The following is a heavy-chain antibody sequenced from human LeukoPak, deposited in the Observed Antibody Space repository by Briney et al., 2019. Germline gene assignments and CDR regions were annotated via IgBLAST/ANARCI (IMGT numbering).Heavy chain of an antibody. Sequence: GGSLRLSCAASGFTFSTAWMSWVRQAPGKGLEWVGRIKSKTDGATTDYAAPVKGRFIISRDDSESTLYLQMNGLRSEDTAVYYCSVEMPFDYWGQGTLVAVSS. CDR2: IKSKTDGATT. CDR1: GFTFSTAW. CDR3: SVEMPFDY. D-gene: IGHD2-2*01. J-gene: IGHJ4*02. V-gene: IGHV3-15*05.